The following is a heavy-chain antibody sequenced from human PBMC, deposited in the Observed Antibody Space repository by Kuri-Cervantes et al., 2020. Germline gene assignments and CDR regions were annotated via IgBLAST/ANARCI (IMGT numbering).Heavy chain of an antibody. V-gene: IGHV4-61*08. D-gene: IGHD3-3*01. J-gene: IGHJ4*02. CDR2: IYYSGST. CDR3: ARANYDIWSGYSDGFDY. Sequence: SETLSLTCTVSGGSISSGGYYWSWIRQHPGKGLEWIGYIYYSGSTNYNPSLKSRVTMSVDTSKNQFSLKLGSVTAADTAVYYCARANYDIWSGYSDGFDYWGQGTLVTVSS. CDR1: GGSISSGGYY.